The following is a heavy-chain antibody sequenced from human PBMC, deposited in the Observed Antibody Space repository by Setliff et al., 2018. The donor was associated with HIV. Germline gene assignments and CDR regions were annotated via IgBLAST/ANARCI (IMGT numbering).Heavy chain of an antibody. Sequence: GGSLRLSCAASGFTFVNHDIEWVRQAPGKGLEWVSHIGTAGDTYYLDSVKGRFTISRDNSKNTLFLQMNSLRPEDTAVYYCTRYGSGRSAGNNYYYNYMDVWGKGTTVTVSS. CDR3: TRYGSGRSAGNNYYYNYMDV. D-gene: IGHD3-10*01. CDR2: IGTAGDT. CDR1: GFTFVNHD. J-gene: IGHJ6*03. V-gene: IGHV3-13*01.